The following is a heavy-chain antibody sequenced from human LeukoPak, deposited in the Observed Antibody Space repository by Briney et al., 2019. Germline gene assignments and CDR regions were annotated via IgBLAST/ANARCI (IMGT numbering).Heavy chain of an antibody. V-gene: IGHV1-18*04. J-gene: IGHJ3*02. Sequence: ASVTVSCKASGYTFTGNYIHWVRQAPGQGLEWMGWISAYNGNTNYAQKLQGRVTMTTDTSTSTAYMELRSLRSDDTAVYYCARGSYYSVEADAFDIWGQGTMVTVSS. CDR2: ISAYNGNT. CDR1: GYTFTGNY. CDR3: ARGSYYSVEADAFDI. D-gene: IGHD3-22*01.